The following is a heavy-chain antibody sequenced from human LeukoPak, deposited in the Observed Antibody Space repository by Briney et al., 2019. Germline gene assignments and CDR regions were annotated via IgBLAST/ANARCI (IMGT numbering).Heavy chain of an antibody. Sequence: PGRSLRLSCAASGFTFSSYSMNWVRQAPGKGLEWVSYISSSSSTIYYADSVKGRFTISRDNAKNSLYLQMNSLRDEDTAVYYCARDMFRGSYYHVKYNWFDPWGQGTLVTVSS. CDR3: ARDMFRGSYYHVKYNWFDP. D-gene: IGHD1-26*01. CDR1: GFTFSSYS. J-gene: IGHJ5*02. CDR2: ISSSSSTI. V-gene: IGHV3-48*02.